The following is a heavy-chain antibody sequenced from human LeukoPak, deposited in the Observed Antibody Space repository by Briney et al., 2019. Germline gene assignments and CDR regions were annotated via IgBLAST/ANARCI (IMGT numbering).Heavy chain of an antibody. J-gene: IGHJ4*02. D-gene: IGHD5-12*01. CDR2: ISYDGSNK. Sequence: GGSLRLSCAASEFTFSSYEMNWVRQAPGKGLEWVAVISYDGSNKYYTDSVKGRFTISRDNSKNTLYLQMNSLRAEDTAVYYCAKDRTAGYDGLVDYWGQGTLVTVSS. CDR1: EFTFSSYE. CDR3: AKDRTAGYDGLVDY. V-gene: IGHV3-30*18.